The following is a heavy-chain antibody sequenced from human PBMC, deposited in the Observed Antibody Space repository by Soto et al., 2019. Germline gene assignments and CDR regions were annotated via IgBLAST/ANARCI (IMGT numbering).Heavy chain of an antibody. J-gene: IGHJ4*02. D-gene: IGHD6-25*01. V-gene: IGHV3-72*01. CDR2: IRNKANSYTT. CDR3: VKGQRALDN. CDR1: GXSFSDSY. Sequence: GSLKLYSAASGXSFSDSYMYWVRQAPGKGLEWVGRIRNKANSYTTEYAASVKGRFTISRDDSKNSLSLQMNSLKSEDTAVYYCVKGQRALDNWGQGTLVTVS.